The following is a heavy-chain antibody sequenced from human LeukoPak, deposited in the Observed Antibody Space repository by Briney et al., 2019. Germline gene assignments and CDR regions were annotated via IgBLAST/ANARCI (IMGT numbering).Heavy chain of an antibody. CDR3: AKEKLPSGYSFLTDY. CDR2: ISYDGPNK. D-gene: IGHD5-18*01. J-gene: IGHJ4*02. CDR1: GFTFNSYG. Sequence: GGSLRLSCAVSGFTFNSYGMHWVRQAPGKGLEWVAVISYDGPNKYYADSVKGRFTISRDDSKSTLYLQMNSLRPEGTAVYYCAKEKLPSGYSFLTDYWGQGTLVTVSS. V-gene: IGHV3-30*18.